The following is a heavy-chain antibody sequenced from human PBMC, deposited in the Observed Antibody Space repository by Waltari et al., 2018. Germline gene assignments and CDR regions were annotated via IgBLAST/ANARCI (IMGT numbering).Heavy chain of an antibody. Sequence: QVQLVQSGAEVKKPGSSVKVSCKASGGTFSGYAISWVRQAPGQGLEWMGGIIPILGIANYAQKFQGRVTITADKSTSTAYMELSSLRSEDTAVYYCAPGEQLVPGHWFDPWGQGTLVTVSS. J-gene: IGHJ5*02. CDR2: IIPILGIA. V-gene: IGHV1-69*10. CDR1: GGTFSGYA. D-gene: IGHD6-13*01. CDR3: APGEQLVPGHWFDP.